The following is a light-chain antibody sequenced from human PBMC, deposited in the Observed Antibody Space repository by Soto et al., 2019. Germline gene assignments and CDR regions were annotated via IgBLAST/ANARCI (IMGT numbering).Light chain of an antibody. CDR2: EVS. J-gene: IGLJ1*01. Sequence: QSVLTQPASVSGSPGQSITISCTGTSSDVGYYDFVSWYQQHPGKAPKLIIYEVSNRPSGVSDRFSGSKSGTSASLAISGLQSEDEASYYCAAWDDSLNGYVFGTGTKVTVL. CDR3: AAWDDSLNGYV. V-gene: IGLV2-14*01. CDR1: SSDVGYYDF.